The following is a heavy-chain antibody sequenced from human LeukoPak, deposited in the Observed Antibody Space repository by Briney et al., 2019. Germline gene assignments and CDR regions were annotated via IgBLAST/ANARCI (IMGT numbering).Heavy chain of an antibody. CDR1: GFTFDDYG. V-gene: IGHV3-20*04. CDR2: INWNGGST. CDR3: VKDRQGAYYDDMTGYNTFED. Sequence: PGGSLRLSCAASGFTFDDYGMSWVRQAPGKGLEWVSGINWNGGSTGYADSVKGRFTISRDNAKNSLYLQMNSLRAEDTAVYYCVKDRQGAYYDDMTGYNTFEDWGQGTLVTVSS. D-gene: IGHD3-9*01. J-gene: IGHJ4*02.